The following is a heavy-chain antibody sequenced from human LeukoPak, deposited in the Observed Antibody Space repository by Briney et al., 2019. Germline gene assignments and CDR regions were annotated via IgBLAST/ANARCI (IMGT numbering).Heavy chain of an antibody. CDR3: ARGGMATTAVGY. CDR1: GFTFSSYS. J-gene: IGHJ4*02. V-gene: IGHV3-21*01. Sequence: GGSLRLSCAASGFTFSSYSMNWVRQAPGKGLEWVSSISSSSSYIYYADSVKGRFTISRDNAKNSLYLQMNSLRAEDTAVYYCARGGMATTAVGYWGQGTLVTVSS. CDR2: ISSSSSYI. D-gene: IGHD5-24*01.